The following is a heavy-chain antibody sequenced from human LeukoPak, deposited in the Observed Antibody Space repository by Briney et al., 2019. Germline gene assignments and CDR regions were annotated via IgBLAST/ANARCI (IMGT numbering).Heavy chain of an antibody. V-gene: IGHV3-7*03. CDR1: RFTFSTYW. CDR3: ARVLRYCSGGNCYSGGLGYMDV. D-gene: IGHD2-15*01. Sequence: GGSLRLSCAASRFTFSTYWMNWVRQAPGKGLEWVANIKQDGSEKNYVDSVKGRFTISRDNAKNSLFLQMNSLRAEDTAVYYCARVLRYCSGGNCYSGGLGYMDVWGKGTTVTISS. CDR2: IKQDGSEK. J-gene: IGHJ6*03.